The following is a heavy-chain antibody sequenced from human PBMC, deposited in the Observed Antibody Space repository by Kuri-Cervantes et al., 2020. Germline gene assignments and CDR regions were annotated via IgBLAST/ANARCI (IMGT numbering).Heavy chain of an antibody. J-gene: IGHJ5*02. V-gene: IGHV4-30-4*01. CDR3: AVGVPAAITFKHRINWFDP. Sequence: SETLSLTCTVSGGSISSGDYYWSWIRQPPGKGLEWIGYIYYSGSTYYNPSLKSRVTISVDTSKDQFSLKLSSVTAADTAVYYCAVGVPAAITFKHRINWFDPWGQGTLVTVSS. D-gene: IGHD2-2*01. CDR2: IYYSGST. CDR1: GGSISSGDYY.